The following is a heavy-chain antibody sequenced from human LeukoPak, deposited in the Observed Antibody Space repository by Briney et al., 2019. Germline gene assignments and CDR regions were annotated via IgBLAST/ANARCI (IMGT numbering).Heavy chain of an antibody. D-gene: IGHD3-10*01. CDR1: GDSLSNNNVA. CDR3: ARGSHSSFDY. CDR2: TYYRPKFNT. J-gene: IGHJ4*02. V-gene: IGHV6-1*01. Sequence: SQTLSLTCAISGDSLSNNNVAWNWIRQSPSRGLEWLGRTYYRPKFNTDYAVSVKSRIAINLDTSKNQFSLQLNSVTPEDTGVYYCARGSHSSFDYWGQGTLVTVSS.